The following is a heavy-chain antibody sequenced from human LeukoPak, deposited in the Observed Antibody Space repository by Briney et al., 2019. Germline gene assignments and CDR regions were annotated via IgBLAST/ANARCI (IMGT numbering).Heavy chain of an antibody. CDR1: GDTFRNSA. CDR3: ARDRRVETTSTGFFLDY. J-gene: IGHJ4*02. D-gene: IGHD1-1*01. CDR2: TIPLFSTA. V-gene: IGHV1-69*05. Sequence: SVKVSCKASGDTFRNSAISWVRQAPGQGLEWVGGTIPLFSTANYALDFQGRLTITTEESTSTVYMELRNLRSEDTAVYYCARDRRVETTSTGFFLDYWDQGTLVTVSS.